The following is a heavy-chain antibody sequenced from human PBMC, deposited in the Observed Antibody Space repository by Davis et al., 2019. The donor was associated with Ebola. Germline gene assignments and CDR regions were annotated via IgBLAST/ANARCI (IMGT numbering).Heavy chain of an antibody. D-gene: IGHD4-17*01. V-gene: IGHV3-43*02. CDR3: AKHYERGLGQGY. CDR2: ISGNGGTT. Sequence: GGSLRLSCVASGFKFDDYAMHWVRQAPGKGLECVSLISGNGGTTYYADSVKGRFTISRDNNKNSLYLQMNSLRAEDTAVYYCAKHYERGLGQGYWGQGTLVTVSS. J-gene: IGHJ4*02. CDR1: GFKFDDYA.